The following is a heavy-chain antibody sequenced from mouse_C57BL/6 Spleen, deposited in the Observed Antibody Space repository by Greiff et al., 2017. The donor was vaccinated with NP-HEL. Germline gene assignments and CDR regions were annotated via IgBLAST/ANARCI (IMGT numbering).Heavy chain of an antibody. Sequence: QVQLQQPGADLVKPGASVKVSCKASGYTFTSYGMHWVRQSPGQGLEWIGRINPSDSDTNYNQKFKGKATLTVDNSSSTAYMQLSSLTYEDSAVYYCGIGDCSNYPFAYWGQGTLVTVSA. CDR1: GYTFTSYG. CDR2: INPSDSDT. D-gene: IGHD2-5*01. J-gene: IGHJ3*01. CDR3: GIGDCSNYPFAY. V-gene: IGHV1-74*01.